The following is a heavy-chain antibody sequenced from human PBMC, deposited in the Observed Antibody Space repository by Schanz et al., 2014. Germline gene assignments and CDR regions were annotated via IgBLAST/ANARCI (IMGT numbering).Heavy chain of an antibody. D-gene: IGHD6-6*01. CDR1: GGTFSSYT. CDR2: IIPVLNIA. V-gene: IGHV1-69*08. Sequence: QLQLVQSGAEVKKPGSSVKVSCKLSGGTFSSYTLSWMRQAPGQGLEWMGKIIPVLNIATYAQRFQGRVSITADAATNTAYMERSSLTSEDTAVHYCARDQSPYPNSSDVRYFDYWGQGSLVTVSA. CDR3: ARDQSPYPNSSDVRYFDY. J-gene: IGHJ4*02.